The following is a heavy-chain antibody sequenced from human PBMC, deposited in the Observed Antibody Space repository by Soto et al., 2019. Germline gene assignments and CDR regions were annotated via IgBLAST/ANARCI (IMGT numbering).Heavy chain of an antibody. CDR1: GYTFTTYD. Sequence: GASVKVSCKASGYTFTTYDINWVRQAPGQGLEWMGWMNPNTGNTGYAQRFQGRVTMTRDTSISTAYMELKNLTTEEAAVYWCARALGYSSTSCSRFDPWGQGTLVTVSS. V-gene: IGHV1-8*01. CDR3: ARALGYSSTSCSRFDP. D-gene: IGHD2-2*01. CDR2: MNPNTGNT. J-gene: IGHJ5*02.